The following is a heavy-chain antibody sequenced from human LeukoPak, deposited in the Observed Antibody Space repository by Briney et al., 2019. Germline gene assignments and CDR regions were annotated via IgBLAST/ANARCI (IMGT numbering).Heavy chain of an antibody. CDR2: ISYDGSNK. J-gene: IGHJ4*02. CDR3: AKDSEYLTGASGDY. V-gene: IGHV3-30*18. CDR1: GFTFSIYG. D-gene: IGHD7-27*01. Sequence: PGGSLRLSCAASGFTFSIYGMHCVRQAPGKGLEWVAVISYDGSNKYYADSVKGRFTISRDNSKNTLYLQMYRLRAEDTAVYYCAKDSEYLTGASGDYWGPGILVTVSS.